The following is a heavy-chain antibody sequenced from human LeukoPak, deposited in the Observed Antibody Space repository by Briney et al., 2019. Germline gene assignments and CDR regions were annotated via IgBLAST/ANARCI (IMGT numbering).Heavy chain of an antibody. CDR1: GFTFSSYS. V-gene: IGHV3-21*01. D-gene: IGHD5-12*01. J-gene: IGHJ4*02. CDR2: ISSSSSYI. Sequence: GGSLRLSYAASGFTFSSYSMNWVRQAPGKGLEWVSSISSSSSYIYYADSVKGRFTISRDNAKNSLYLQMNSLRAEDTAVYYCARDHSGYVDGQTFDYWGQGTLVTVSS. CDR3: ARDHSGYVDGQTFDY.